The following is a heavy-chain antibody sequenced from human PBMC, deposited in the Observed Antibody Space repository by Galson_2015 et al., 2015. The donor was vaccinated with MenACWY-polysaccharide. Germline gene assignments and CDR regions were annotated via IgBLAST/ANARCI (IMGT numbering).Heavy chain of an antibody. Sequence: SLRLSCAASGFTFRTFPMNWVRQTPGKGLEWVAGISGSGNSAFYADSVRGRFTISRDNSRNTLYLQIHSLRADDTALYYCAKSGGDGVTVFATVPTAPESWGQGTLVTVSS. CDR2: ISGSGNSA. D-gene: IGHD2-21*01. J-gene: IGHJ4*02. V-gene: IGHV3-23*01. CDR3: AKSGGDGVTVFATVPTAPES. CDR1: GFTFRTFP.